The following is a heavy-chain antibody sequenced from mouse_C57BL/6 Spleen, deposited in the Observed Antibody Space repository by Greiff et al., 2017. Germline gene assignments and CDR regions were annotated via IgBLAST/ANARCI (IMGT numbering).Heavy chain of an antibody. J-gene: IGHJ2*01. CDR3: ARQLGEYFDY. V-gene: IGHV5-12*01. CDR1: GFTFSDYY. CDR2: ISNGGGST. D-gene: IGHD4-1*01. Sequence: EVKLVESGGGLVQPGGSLKLSCAASGFTFSDYYMYWVRQTPEKRLEWVAYISNGGGSTYYPDTVKGRFTISRDNAKNTLYLQMSRLKSEDTAMYYCARQLGEYFDYWGQGTTLTVSS.